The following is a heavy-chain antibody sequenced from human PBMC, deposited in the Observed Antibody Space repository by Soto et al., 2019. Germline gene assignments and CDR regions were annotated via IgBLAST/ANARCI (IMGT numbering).Heavy chain of an antibody. CDR1: GFIFRDYY. CDR2: VDPEDGET. V-gene: IGHV1-69-2*01. Sequence: EVQLIQSGAEVKKPGATVKISCKVSGFIFRDYYMYWVQQAPGKGLEWMGRVDPEDGETIYAEKFQGRVSITADTSRDRGNMELSGLTDEDTAVYYCATTTAVIVAQGPMDVWGQGTTVTVSS. CDR3: ATTTAVIVAQGPMDV. D-gene: IGHD2-21*01. J-gene: IGHJ6*02.